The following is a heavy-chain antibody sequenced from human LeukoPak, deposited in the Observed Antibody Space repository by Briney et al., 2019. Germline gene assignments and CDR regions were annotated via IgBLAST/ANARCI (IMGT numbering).Heavy chain of an antibody. CDR2: INPNSGGT. D-gene: IGHD6-6*01. CDR3: ARDGPSEYPWRQPNDAFDI. CDR1: GYTFTGYY. Sequence: ASVKVSCKASGYTFTGYYMHWVRQAPGQGLEWMGWINPNSGGTNYAQKFQGRVTMTRDTSISTAYMELSRLRSDDTAVYYCARDGPSEYPWRQPNDAFDIWGQGTMVTVSS. J-gene: IGHJ3*02. V-gene: IGHV1-2*02.